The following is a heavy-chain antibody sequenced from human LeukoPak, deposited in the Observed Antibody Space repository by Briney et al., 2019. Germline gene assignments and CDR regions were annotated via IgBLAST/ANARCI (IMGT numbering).Heavy chain of an antibody. D-gene: IGHD6-13*01. CDR1: GFTFSSYS. Sequence: GGSLRLTCAASGFTFSSYSMNWVRQAPGKGLEWVSSISSSSSYIYYADSVKGRFTISRDNAKNSLYLQMNSLRAEDTAVYYCAGIAAAGTSYYYYYMAVWGKGTTVTVSS. J-gene: IGHJ6*03. CDR2: ISSSSSYI. CDR3: AGIAAAGTSYYYYYMAV. V-gene: IGHV3-21*01.